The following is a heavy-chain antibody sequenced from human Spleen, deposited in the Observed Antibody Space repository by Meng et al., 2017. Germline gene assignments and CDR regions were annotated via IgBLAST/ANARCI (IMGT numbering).Heavy chain of an antibody. D-gene: IGHD6-13*01. CDR2: INHSGST. V-gene: IGHV4-34*01. Sequence: SETLSLTCAVYGGSFSGYYWSWIRQPPGKGLEWIGEINHSGSTNYNPSLKSQVTISVNKSKNQFSLTLNSVTAADTAVYSCARDRTPPGPHGVAAAGRTPYYFDYWGQGTLVTVSS. J-gene: IGHJ4*02. CDR1: GGSFSGYY. CDR3: ARDRTPPGPHGVAAAGRTPYYFDY.